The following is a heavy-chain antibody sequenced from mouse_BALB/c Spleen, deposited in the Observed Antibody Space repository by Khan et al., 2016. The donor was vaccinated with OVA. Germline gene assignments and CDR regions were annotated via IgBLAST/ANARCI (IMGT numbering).Heavy chain of an antibody. J-gene: IGHJ4*01. Sequence: QIQLVQSGPELKKPGETVRISCKASGYTFTTAGMQWVQKMPGKGLKWIGWINTHSGVPKYAEDFKGRFVFSLETSASTAYLQITHLTTEDTATYFCARGGAAFYRNDGGAMDSWGQGTSVTVSS. CDR3: ARGGAAFYRNDGGAMDS. V-gene: IGHV9-4*02. D-gene: IGHD2-14*01. CDR1: GYTFTTAG. CDR2: INTHSGVP.